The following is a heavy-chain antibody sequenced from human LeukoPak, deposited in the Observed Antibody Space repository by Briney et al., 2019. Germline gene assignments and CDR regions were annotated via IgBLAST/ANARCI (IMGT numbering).Heavy chain of an antibody. CDR3: AAWGVVDGFYGGNGPFDY. CDR1: GGSISSGDYY. J-gene: IGHJ4*02. V-gene: IGHV4-31*03. CDR2: IYYSGST. Sequence: PSQTLSLTCTVSGGSISSGDYYWSWIRQHPGKGLEWIGYIYYSGSTYYNPSLKSRVTISVDTSDNQFSLKLNSVTAADTAVYYCAAWGVVDGFYGGNGPFDYWGQGTLVTVSS. D-gene: IGHD4-23*01.